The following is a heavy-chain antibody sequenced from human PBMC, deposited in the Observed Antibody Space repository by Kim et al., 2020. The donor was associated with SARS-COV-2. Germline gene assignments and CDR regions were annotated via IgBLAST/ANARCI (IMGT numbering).Heavy chain of an antibody. CDR3: ARVGGSGSVFDY. V-gene: IGHV4-31*03. Sequence: SETLSLTCTVSGGSISSGGYYWSWIRQHPGKGLEWIGYIYYSGSTYYNPSLKSRVTISVDTSKNQFSLKLSSVTAADTAVYYCARVGGSGSVFDYWGQGTLVTVSS. CDR2: IYYSGST. D-gene: IGHD3-10*01. J-gene: IGHJ4*02. CDR1: GGSISSGGYY.